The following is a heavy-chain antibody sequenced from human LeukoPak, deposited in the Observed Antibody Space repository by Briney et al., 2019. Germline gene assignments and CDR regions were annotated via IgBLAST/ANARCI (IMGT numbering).Heavy chain of an antibody. CDR3: ASGGSYDY. CDR1: GGSISSSFYY. CDR2: ISYTGST. Sequence: SETLSLTCTVSGGSISSSFYYWGWIRQPPGKGLEWIGAISYTGSTYYNPSLKSRVTISIDTSKNQFSLKLSSVTAADTAVYYCASGGSYDYWGQGTLVTVSS. D-gene: IGHD1-26*01. J-gene: IGHJ4*02. V-gene: IGHV4-39*01.